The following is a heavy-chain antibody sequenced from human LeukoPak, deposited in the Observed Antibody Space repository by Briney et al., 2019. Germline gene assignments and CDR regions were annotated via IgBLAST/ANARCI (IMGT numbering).Heavy chain of an antibody. D-gene: IGHD4-17*01. CDR2: IYYRGST. CDR1: GGSVSSGSYY. J-gene: IGHJ4*02. V-gene: IGHV4-61*01. CDR3: ARGGDYGDYRSFDY. Sequence: SETLSLTCTVSGGSVSSGSYYWSWIRQPPGKGLEWVGYIYYRGSTNYNPSLKSRVTISVDTSKNQFSLKLSSVTAADTAVYYCARGGDYGDYRSFDYWGQGTLVTVSS.